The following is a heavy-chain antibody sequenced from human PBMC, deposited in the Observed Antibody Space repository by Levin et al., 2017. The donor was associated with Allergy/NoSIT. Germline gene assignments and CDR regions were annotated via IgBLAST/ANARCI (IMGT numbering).Heavy chain of an antibody. CDR1: GFTFDTYS. Sequence: GGSLRLSCAASGFTFDTYSITWVRQAPGKGLEWVSSISSSSTYIYYADSVRGRFTISRDNAKNSLYLQMSSLRAEDTAVYYCARDHGGSGGGYYFDYWGQGTLVTVSS. CDR2: ISSSSTYI. CDR3: ARDHGGSGGGYYFDY. J-gene: IGHJ4*02. V-gene: IGHV3-21*01. D-gene: IGHD6-19*01.